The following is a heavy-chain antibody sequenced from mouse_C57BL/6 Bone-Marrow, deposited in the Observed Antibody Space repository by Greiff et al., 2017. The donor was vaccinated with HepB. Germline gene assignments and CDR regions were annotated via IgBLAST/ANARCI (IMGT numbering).Heavy chain of an antibody. CDR2: ISNGGGST. CDR3: ARPTDGYYPAGFAY. D-gene: IGHD2-3*01. CDR1: GFTFSDYY. Sequence: EVQGVESGGGLVQPGGSLKLSCAASGFTFSDYYMYWVRQTPEKRLEWVAYISNGGGSTYYPDTVKGRFTISRDNAKNTLYLQMSRLKSEDTAMYYCARPTDGYYPAGFAYWGQGTLVTVSA. J-gene: IGHJ3*01. V-gene: IGHV5-12*01.